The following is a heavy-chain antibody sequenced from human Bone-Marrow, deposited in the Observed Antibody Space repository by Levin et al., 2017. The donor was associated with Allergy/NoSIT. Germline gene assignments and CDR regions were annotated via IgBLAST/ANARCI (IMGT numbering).Heavy chain of an antibody. Sequence: GASVKVSCKASGYSFTSYGLTWVRQAPGQGLEWMGWISAYNGNTDYAQKFQGRVTMTTDTSTSTAYMELRSLRSDDTAVYYCARGSIGDTAVYPRAFDFWGQGTLVTVSS. V-gene: IGHV1-18*01. CDR2: ISAYNGNT. D-gene: IGHD5-18*01. J-gene: IGHJ4*02. CDR3: ARGSIGDTAVYPRAFDF. CDR1: GYSFTSYG.